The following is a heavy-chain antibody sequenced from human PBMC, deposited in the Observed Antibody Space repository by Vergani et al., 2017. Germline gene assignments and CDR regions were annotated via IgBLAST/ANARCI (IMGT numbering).Heavy chain of an antibody. CDR1: GDSINSDTYH. CDR2: ILTGGNT. V-gene: IGHV4-61*02. Sequence: QVQLQESGPGLVKPSQTLSLTCSVSGDSINSDTYHLSWIRQPAGEGLEWVGRILTGGNTNYNPSHKSRVFMSTDTSKNQFYLKLTSVTAADTAVDYCARHDVLGGWFDPLGPGTLVNVST. CDR3: ARHDVLGGWFDP. D-gene: IGHD3-10*01. J-gene: IGHJ5*01.